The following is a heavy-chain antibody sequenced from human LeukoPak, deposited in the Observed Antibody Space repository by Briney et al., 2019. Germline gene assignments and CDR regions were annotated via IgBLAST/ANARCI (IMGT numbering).Heavy chain of an antibody. CDR1: GFTFRSYA. CDR2: ITGDGGDT. V-gene: IGHV3-23*01. Sequence: GGSLRLSCEASGFTFRSYAMGWVRQAPGKGLEWVASITGDGGDTYHEDSVKGRFTISRDNSKNTLYLQMSSLRAEDTAVYYRAKGVDSYTSGYRVFDYWGQGTLVTVSS. CDR3: AKGVDSYTSGYRVFDY. D-gene: IGHD5-18*01. J-gene: IGHJ4*02.